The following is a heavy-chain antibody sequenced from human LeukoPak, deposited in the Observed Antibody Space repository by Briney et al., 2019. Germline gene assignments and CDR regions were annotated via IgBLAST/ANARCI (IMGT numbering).Heavy chain of an antibody. CDR1: GFTFSSYS. V-gene: IGHV3-64*01. J-gene: IGHJ4*02. CDR2: ISSNGGST. D-gene: IGHD6-19*01. Sequence: GGSLRLSCAASGFTFSSYSMHWVRQAPGKGLEYVSAISSNGGSTYYANSVKGRFTISRDNSKNTLYLQMGRLRAEDMAVYYCARDLRSYSSGWYVGDYWGQGTLVTVSS. CDR3: ARDLRSYSSGWYVGDY.